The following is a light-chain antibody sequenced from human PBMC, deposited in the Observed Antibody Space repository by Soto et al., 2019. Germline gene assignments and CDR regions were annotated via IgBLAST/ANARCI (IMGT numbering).Light chain of an antibody. J-gene: IGKJ4*01. V-gene: IGKV3-11*01. CDR2: EAS. Sequence: EIVLTQSPATLSLSPGERATISCRASQSVGSYLAWYQQKPGQVPMLLIYEASKRATGIPARFSGSGSGTDFTLTISSRAPEDCAIYYWQQRSGWPPLTFGGGTKVEIK. CDR1: QSVGSY. CDR3: QQRSGWPPLT.